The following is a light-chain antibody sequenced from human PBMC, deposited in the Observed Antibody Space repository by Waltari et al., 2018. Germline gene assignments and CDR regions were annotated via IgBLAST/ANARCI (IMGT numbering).Light chain of an antibody. Sequence: QSALTQPRSVSGTPGQSVTLSCTGTSSDVGGYTYSSWYQHHPGTAPKLIIYDVTKRPSGVPDRFSASKSDNTASLTISGLQAEDEADYYCCSYAGSITFWVFGGGTKLTVL. J-gene: IGLJ3*02. V-gene: IGLV2-11*01. CDR3: CSYAGSITFWV. CDR2: DVT. CDR1: SSDVGGYTY.